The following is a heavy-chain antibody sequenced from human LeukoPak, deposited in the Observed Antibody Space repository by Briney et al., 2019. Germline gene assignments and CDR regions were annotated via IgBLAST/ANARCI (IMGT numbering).Heavy chain of an antibody. D-gene: IGHD6-19*01. Sequence: GGSLRLSCAASRFTFSSYSMNWVRQAPGKGLEWVSSISSSSSYIYYADSVKGRFTISRDNAKNSLYLQMNSLRAEDTAVYYCARVFSSGWVSDYWGQGTLVTVSS. CDR2: ISSSSSYI. V-gene: IGHV3-21*01. CDR1: RFTFSSYS. J-gene: IGHJ4*02. CDR3: ARVFSSGWVSDY.